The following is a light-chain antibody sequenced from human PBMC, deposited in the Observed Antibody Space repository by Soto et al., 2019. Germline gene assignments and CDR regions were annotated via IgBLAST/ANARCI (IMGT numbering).Light chain of an antibody. CDR1: QSVSSSY. V-gene: IGKV3-20*01. Sequence: EIVLTQSPGTLSLSPGERATLSCRAGQSVSSSYLAWYQQKPGQAPRLLIYGASSRATGIPDRFSGSGSGTDFTLTISRLEPGDFAVYYCQQFDTSPPSTFGQGTRLEIK. J-gene: IGKJ5*01. CDR3: QQFDTSPPST. CDR2: GAS.